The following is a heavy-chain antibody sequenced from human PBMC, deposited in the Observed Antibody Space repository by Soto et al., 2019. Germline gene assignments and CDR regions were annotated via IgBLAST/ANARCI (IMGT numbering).Heavy chain of an antibody. J-gene: IGHJ4*02. CDR2: IKSKTDGGTT. V-gene: IGHV3-15*01. CDR3: TTGDADDYFDY. Sequence: EVQLVESGGGLVKPGGSLRVSCAASGFTFSNAWMSWVRQAPGKGLEWVGRIKSKTDGGTTDYAAPVQGRFTISRDDSKNTLYLQVNSLKTEDTAVYYCTTGDADDYFDYWGQGTLVTVSS. CDR1: GFTFSNAW.